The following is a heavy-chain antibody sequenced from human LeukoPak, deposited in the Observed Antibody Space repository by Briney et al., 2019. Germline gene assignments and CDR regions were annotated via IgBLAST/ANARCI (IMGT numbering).Heavy chain of an antibody. CDR2: INPSGGST. D-gene: IGHD1-26*01. Sequence: GASVKVSCKASGYTFTGYYMHWVRQAPGQGLEWMGIINPSGGSTSYAQKFQGRVTMTRDMSTSTVYMELSSLRSEDTAVYYCAREPYSGSYPTGISFDYWGQGTLVTVSS. V-gene: IGHV1-46*01. CDR3: AREPYSGSYPTGISFDY. CDR1: GYTFTGYY. J-gene: IGHJ4*02.